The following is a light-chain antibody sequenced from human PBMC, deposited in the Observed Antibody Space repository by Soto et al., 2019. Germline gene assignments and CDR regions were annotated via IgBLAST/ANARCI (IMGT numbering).Light chain of an antibody. CDR3: GSYASSLYV. J-gene: IGLJ1*01. CDR2: EVA. Sequence: QSALTQPASVSGSPGQSITISCTGTSSDVGGYDYVSWYQQHPGKAPKLLIYEVANRPSGFSNRFSGSKSGNTASLTISGLQAEDEAEYYCGSYASSLYVFGTGTKLTVL. V-gene: IGLV2-14*01. CDR1: SSDVGGYDY.